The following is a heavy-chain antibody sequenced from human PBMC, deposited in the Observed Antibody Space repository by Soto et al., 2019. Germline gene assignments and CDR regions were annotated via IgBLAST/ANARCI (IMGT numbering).Heavy chain of an antibody. CDR1: GFTFSSYA. V-gene: IGHV3-23*01. CDR2: ISGSGGST. Sequence: PGGSLRLSCAASGFTFSSYAMSWVRQAPGKGLEWVSAISGSGGSTYYADSVKGRFTISRDNSKNTLYLQMNSLRAEDTAVYYCAKDYFVVVPAAMPYNGFDPRGQGTPVTVSS. CDR3: AKDYFVVVPAAMPYNGFDP. J-gene: IGHJ5*02. D-gene: IGHD2-2*01.